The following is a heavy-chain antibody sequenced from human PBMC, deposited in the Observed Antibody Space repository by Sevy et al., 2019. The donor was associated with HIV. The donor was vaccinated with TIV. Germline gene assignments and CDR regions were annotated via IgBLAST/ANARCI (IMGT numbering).Heavy chain of an antibody. CDR1: GFTFSSYW. CDR3: ARYYGSGSYSNPLVKYFDY. J-gene: IGHJ4*02. Sequence: GGSLRLSCAASGFTFSSYWMSWVRQAPGKGLEWVANIKQDGSEKYYVDSVKGRFTISRDNAKNSLYLQMNSLRAEDTALNYCARYYGSGSYSNPLVKYFDYWGQGTLVTVSS. V-gene: IGHV3-7*03. D-gene: IGHD3-10*01. CDR2: IKQDGSEK.